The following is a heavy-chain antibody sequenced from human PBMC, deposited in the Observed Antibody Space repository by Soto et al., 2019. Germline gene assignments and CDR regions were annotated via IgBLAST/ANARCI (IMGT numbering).Heavy chain of an antibody. D-gene: IGHD1-7*01. CDR2: IYYSGST. CDR1: GCSISSYY. J-gene: IGHJ4*02. Sequence: WETLSLTCTVSGCSISSYYWSWIWQPPGKGLEWIGYIYYSGSTNYNPSLKSRVTISVDTSKNQFSLKLSSVTAADTAVYYCARGRILELRFDYWGQGTLVTVSS. V-gene: IGHV4-59*01. CDR3: ARGRILELRFDY.